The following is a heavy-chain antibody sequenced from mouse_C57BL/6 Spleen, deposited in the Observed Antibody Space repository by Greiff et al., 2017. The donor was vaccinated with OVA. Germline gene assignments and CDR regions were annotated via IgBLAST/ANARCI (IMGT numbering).Heavy chain of an antibody. CDR2: IHPNSGST. CDR1: AYTFPSSW. Sequence: QFQLQQPGAGLVKPGASVNLSSKASAYTFPSSWMHWVKQRPGQGLEWIGMIHPNSGSTNYNEKFKSKATLTVDKSSSTAYMQLSSLTSEDSAVYYCASDYGSPNWGQGTLVTVSA. CDR3: ASDYGSPN. V-gene: IGHV1-64*01. J-gene: IGHJ3*01. D-gene: IGHD1-1*01.